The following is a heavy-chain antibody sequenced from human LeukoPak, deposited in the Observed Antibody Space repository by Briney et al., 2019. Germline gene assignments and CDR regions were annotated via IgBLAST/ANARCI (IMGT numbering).Heavy chain of an antibody. D-gene: IGHD6-6*01. J-gene: IGHJ4*02. CDR2: INGDGSST. Sequence: GGSLRLSCAASGFTFSSYWMQWVRQVPRKGLLWVSRINGDGSSTTYADSVKGRFTISRDNAKNTLYLQMTSLGAEDTALYYCAGGVAGRGDYWGQGTLVTVSS. CDR1: GFTFSSYW. V-gene: IGHV3-74*01. CDR3: AGGVAGRGDY.